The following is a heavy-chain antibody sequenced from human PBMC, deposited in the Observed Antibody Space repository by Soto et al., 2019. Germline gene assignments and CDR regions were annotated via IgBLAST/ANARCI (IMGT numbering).Heavy chain of an antibody. CDR1: DFVFKDSS. CDR3: TRLIRAAHDY. D-gene: IGHD3-10*01. CDR2: IRGRAYSYAT. V-gene: IGHV3-73*01. Sequence: EVLLVESGGGMVQPGGSLKLSCAASDFVFKDSSIHWVRQASGKGLEWVGRIRGRAYSYATAYDEPVKGRFTISRDDSNNTADLQMSGLTAEDTSIYYCTRLIRAAHDYWGQGTLVTVSS. J-gene: IGHJ4*02.